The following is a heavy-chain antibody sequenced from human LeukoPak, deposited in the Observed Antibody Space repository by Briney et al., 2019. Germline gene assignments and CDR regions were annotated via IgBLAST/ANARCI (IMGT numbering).Heavy chain of an antibody. CDR3: ARLGSGYPTPDY. Sequence: SETLSLSCTVSGASVSSSDYYWGWIRQPPGMRLEWIGNLYFSGNPYYNPSLNSRVTISVDTSKNQFSLKMRSVTAADTAVYYCARLGSGYPTPDYWGQGTLVTVSS. J-gene: IGHJ4*02. V-gene: IGHV4-39*01. D-gene: IGHD6-19*01. CDR2: LYFSGNP. CDR1: GASVSSSDYY.